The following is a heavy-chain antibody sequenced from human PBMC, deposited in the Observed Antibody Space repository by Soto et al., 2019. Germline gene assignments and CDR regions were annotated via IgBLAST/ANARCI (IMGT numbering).Heavy chain of an antibody. J-gene: IGHJ3*01. V-gene: IGHV3-9*01. Sequence: SLRLSCAASGFTFDDYSVHWVRQGPGKGLEWVSGISRNSGSIGYADSVKGRFTISRDNAKNSLYLQMNSLRAEDTALYYCARFRGAFDFWAQGTMVTVSS. CDR3: ARFRGAFDF. CDR1: GFTFDDYS. D-gene: IGHD2-21*01. CDR2: ISRNSGSI.